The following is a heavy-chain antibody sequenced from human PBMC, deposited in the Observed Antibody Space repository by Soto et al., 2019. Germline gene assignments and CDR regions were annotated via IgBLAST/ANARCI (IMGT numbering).Heavy chain of an antibody. D-gene: IGHD3-9*01. Sequence: GASVKVSCKVSGYTLTELSMHWVRQAPGKGLEWMGGFDPEDGETIYAQKFQGRVTMTEDTSTDTAYMELSGLRSEDTAVYYCARAPDILTGYDSSPIHHYWLAPWGQGTLVTVYS. CDR3: ARAPDILTGYDSSPIHHYWLAP. V-gene: IGHV1-24*01. CDR1: GYTLTELS. CDR2: FDPEDGET. J-gene: IGHJ5*02.